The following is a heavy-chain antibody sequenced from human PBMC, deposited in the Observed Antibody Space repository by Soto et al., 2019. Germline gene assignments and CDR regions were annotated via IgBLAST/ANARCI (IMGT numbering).Heavy chain of an antibody. J-gene: IGHJ3*02. CDR2: FDPDDDKI. V-gene: IGHV1-24*01. Sequence: QVQLVQSGAEVKKPGASVKVSCKVSGNTLADLSIHWVLDAPGKGLEWMGGFDPDDDKIIYAQKFQDRVSMTEDTSTDTAYMELSSLRSEDTAVYYRATVLGVFVHYDCNLGAFDIWGQGTMVTVSS. D-gene: IGHD3-16*01. CDR3: ATVLGVFVHYDCNLGAFDI. CDR1: GNTLADLS.